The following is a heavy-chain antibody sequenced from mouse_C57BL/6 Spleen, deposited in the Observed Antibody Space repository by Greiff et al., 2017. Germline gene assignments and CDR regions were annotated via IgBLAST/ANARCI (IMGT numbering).Heavy chain of an antibody. Sequence: EVQRVESGGDLVKPGGSLKLSCAASGFTFSSYGMSWVRQTPDKRLEWVATISSGGSYTCYPDSVKGRFTISRDNAKNTLYLQMSSLKSEDTAMYYCARQNYGSSYDWFAYWGQGTLVTVSA. V-gene: IGHV5-6*01. D-gene: IGHD1-1*01. J-gene: IGHJ3*01. CDR2: ISSGGSYT. CDR3: ARQNYGSSYDWFAY. CDR1: GFTFSSYG.